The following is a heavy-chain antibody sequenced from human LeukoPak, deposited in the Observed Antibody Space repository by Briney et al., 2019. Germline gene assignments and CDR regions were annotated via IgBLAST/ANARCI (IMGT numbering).Heavy chain of an antibody. CDR1: GGTFSSYA. Sequence: ASVKVSCKASGGTFSSYAISWVRQAPGQGLEWMGGIIPILGIANYAQKFQGRVTITADKSTSTAYMELSSLRSEDTAVYYCARANYYDSSGTGGYYFDYWGQGTLVTVSS. CDR3: ARANYYDSSGTGGYYFDY. D-gene: IGHD3-22*01. V-gene: IGHV1-69*10. J-gene: IGHJ4*02. CDR2: IIPILGIA.